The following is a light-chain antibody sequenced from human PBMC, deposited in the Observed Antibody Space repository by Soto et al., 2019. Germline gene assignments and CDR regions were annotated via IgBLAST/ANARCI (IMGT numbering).Light chain of an antibody. CDR2: EVT. J-gene: IGLJ2*01. CDR3: SSYAGSNNFVV. CDR1: SSDVGTYNY. V-gene: IGLV2-8*01. Sequence: QSALTQPPPASGSLGQSVTISCTGSSSDVGTYNYVSWYQQYPGKAPKLMIYEVTKRPSGVPDRFSGSKSGNTASLTVSGLQADDEADYYCSSYAGSNNFVVFGGGTKLTVL.